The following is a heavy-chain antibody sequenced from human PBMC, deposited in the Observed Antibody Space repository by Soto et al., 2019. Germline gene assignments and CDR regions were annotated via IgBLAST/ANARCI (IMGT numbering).Heavy chain of an antibody. CDR3: ARDRILTGYSKNYYYYGMDV. CDR2: INPNSGGT. Sequence: QVQLVQSGAEVKKPGASVKVSCKASGYTFTGYYMHWVRQAPGQGLEWMGWINPNSGGTNYAQKFQGWVTMTRDTSSSTAYMELSRLRSDDTAVYYCARDRILTGYSKNYYYYGMDVWGQGTTVTVSS. V-gene: IGHV1-2*04. D-gene: IGHD3-9*01. CDR1: GYTFTGYY. J-gene: IGHJ6*02.